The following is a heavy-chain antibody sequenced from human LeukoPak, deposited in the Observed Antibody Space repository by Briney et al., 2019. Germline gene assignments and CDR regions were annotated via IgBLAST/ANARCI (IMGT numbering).Heavy chain of an antibody. D-gene: IGHD2-15*01. Sequence: SQTLSLTCTVSGGSISSGGYYWSWIRQHPGKGLEWIGYIYYSGSTYYNPSLKSRVTISVDTSKNQFSLKLSSVTAADTAVYYCARDFCSGGSCYSDVDYWGQGTLVTVSS. CDR2: IYYSGST. CDR1: GGSISSGGYY. V-gene: IGHV4-31*03. J-gene: IGHJ4*02. CDR3: ARDFCSGGSCYSDVDY.